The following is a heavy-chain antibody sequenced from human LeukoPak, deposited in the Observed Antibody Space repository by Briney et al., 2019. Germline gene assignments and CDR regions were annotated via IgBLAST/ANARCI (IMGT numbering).Heavy chain of an antibody. CDR3: ARDLLTLMTGSGRDY. D-gene: IGHD3-10*01. V-gene: IGHV3-48*04. Sequence: GRSLRLSCAASGFTFSSYSMNWVRQAPGKALEWVSYISSSSATISYADSVKGRFTICRDNTKSSLYLQMNSLRAADTSVYYCARDLLTLMTGSGRDYWGQGTLVSVSS. CDR2: ISSSSATI. CDR1: GFTFSSYS. J-gene: IGHJ4*02.